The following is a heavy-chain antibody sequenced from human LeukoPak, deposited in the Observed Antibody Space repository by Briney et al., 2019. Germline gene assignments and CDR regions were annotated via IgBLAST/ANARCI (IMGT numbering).Heavy chain of an antibody. J-gene: IGHJ4*02. CDR3: ARAAAGFDY. D-gene: IGHD6-19*01. V-gene: IGHV3-7*01. Sequence: GGSLRLSCAVSGFTFSSNWMSWVRQAPGKGLEWVANIKEDGNEKYYVDSVKGRFTISRDNAKNSLYLQMNSLRAEDTAVYYCARAAAGFDYWGQGTLVTVSS. CDR2: IKEDGNEK. CDR1: GFTFSSNW.